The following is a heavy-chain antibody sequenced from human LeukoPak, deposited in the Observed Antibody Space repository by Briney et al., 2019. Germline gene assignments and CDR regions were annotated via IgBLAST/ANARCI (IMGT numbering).Heavy chain of an antibody. J-gene: IGHJ4*02. CDR3: ASRKLGNAY. CDR1: GGSVSDYY. D-gene: IGHD7-27*01. CDR2: TYYTVT. Sequence: SSETLSLTCTLSGGSVSDYYWSWIRQSPGKGLEWIGYTYYTVTSYNPSLNSRVTLSPDTSKNQFPLNLCSVTAPDTPPYNRASRKLGNAYWGQGTLVTVSS. V-gene: IGHV4-59*02.